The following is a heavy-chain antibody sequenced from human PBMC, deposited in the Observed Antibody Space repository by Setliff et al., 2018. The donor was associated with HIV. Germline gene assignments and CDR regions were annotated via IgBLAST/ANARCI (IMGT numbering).Heavy chain of an antibody. Sequence: SETLSLTCTVSGYSISSGYYWGWIRQPPGKGLEWIGSIYTSGSTNYNPSLKSRVTISVDTSKNQFSLKLTSVTAADTAMYYCASFFVTTVTNQDYWGQGTPVTVSS. CDR3: ASFFVTTVTNQDY. J-gene: IGHJ4*02. CDR1: GYSISSGYY. CDR2: IYTSGST. D-gene: IGHD4-17*01. V-gene: IGHV4-38-2*02.